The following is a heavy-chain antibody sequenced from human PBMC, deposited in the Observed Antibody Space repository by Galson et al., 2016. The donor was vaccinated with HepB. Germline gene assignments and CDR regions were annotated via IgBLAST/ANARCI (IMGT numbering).Heavy chain of an antibody. V-gene: IGHV4-39*01. J-gene: IGHJ4*02. Sequence: SETLSLTCTVSGGSISSSSYYWGWIRQPLGKGLEWIGSIYYSGSTYYNPSLKSRVTISVDTSKNQFSLKLSSVTAADTAVYYCSTYDFWSALALFWGQGTLVTVSS. D-gene: IGHD3-3*01. CDR1: GGSISSSSYY. CDR3: STYDFWSALALF. CDR2: IYYSGST.